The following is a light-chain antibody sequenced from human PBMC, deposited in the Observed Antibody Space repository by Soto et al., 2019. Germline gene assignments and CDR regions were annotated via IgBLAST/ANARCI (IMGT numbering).Light chain of an antibody. Sequence: QSVLTQPPSASASLGASVTLTCTLSSGYSNYKVDWYQQGPGKGPRFVMRVGTGGIVGSKGDGIPDRFSVLGSGLNRYLTIKNIQEEDASDYHCGADHGSGSNFVVVFGGGTKLTVL. V-gene: IGLV9-49*01. CDR1: SGYSNYK. J-gene: IGLJ2*01. CDR2: VGTGGIVG. CDR3: GADHGSGSNFVVV.